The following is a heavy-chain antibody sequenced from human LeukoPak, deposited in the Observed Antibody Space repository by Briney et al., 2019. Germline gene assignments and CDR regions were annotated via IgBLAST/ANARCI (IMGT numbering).Heavy chain of an antibody. CDR3: ARGQHRVDYSNDGFDI. CDR2: ISYGGNNK. CDR1: GFTFSSYA. V-gene: IGHV3-30*04. D-gene: IGHD2-2*01. J-gene: IGHJ3*02. Sequence: PGGSLRLSCAASGFTFSSYAMHWVRQAPGKGLGWVAVISYGGNNKYYADSVRGRFTISRDNSKNTLYLQMNSLRAEDTAVYYCARGQHRVDYSNDGFDIWGQGTMVTVSS.